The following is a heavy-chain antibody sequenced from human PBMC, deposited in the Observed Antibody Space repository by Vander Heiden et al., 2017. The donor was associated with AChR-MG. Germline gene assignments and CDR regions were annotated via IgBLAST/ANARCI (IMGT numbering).Heavy chain of an antibody. CDR1: GFSLNTHGVG. D-gene: IGHD2-21*01. J-gene: IGHJ6*01. CDR3: ADSGCGGDCLTVKFQYGGEG. Sequence: QITLKESGPTLVKPTQTLTLTCTFSGFSLNTHGVGVGWIRQPPGKAPERLALIYWDGDRRFRPSRRSRLSIMKDSDKNQVVLTMTNVAHVDKGTYFCADSGCGGDCLTVKFQYGGEGWGQGTNVTVSS. CDR2: IYWDGDR. V-gene: IGHV2-5*02.